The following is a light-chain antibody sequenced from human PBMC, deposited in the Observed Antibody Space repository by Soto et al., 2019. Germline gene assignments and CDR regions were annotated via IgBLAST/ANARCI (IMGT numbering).Light chain of an antibody. CDR1: QSISTW. Sequence: DIQMTQSPSTLSASIGDRVTITCRASQSISTWLAWYQQKPGKAPKVLIFKASTLESGVPSRFSGSGSRTEFTLIITSLQPDDFATYYCQQYNYYPYTFGQGTKLEIK. CDR2: KAS. J-gene: IGKJ2*01. V-gene: IGKV1-5*03. CDR3: QQYNYYPYT.